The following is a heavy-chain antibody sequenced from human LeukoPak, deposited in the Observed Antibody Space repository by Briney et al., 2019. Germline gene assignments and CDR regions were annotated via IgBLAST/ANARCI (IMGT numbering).Heavy chain of an antibody. CDR1: GGSFSGYY. V-gene: IGHV4-34*01. J-gene: IGHJ4*02. D-gene: IGHD6-13*01. Sequence: SETLSLTCAVYGGSFSGYYWSWIRQPPGKGLEWIGEINHSGSTNYNPSLKSRVTISVDTSKKQFYLKLSSVTAADTAVYYCARLGEGSSWYFDYWGQGTLVTVSS. CDR2: INHSGST. CDR3: ARLGEGSSWYFDY.